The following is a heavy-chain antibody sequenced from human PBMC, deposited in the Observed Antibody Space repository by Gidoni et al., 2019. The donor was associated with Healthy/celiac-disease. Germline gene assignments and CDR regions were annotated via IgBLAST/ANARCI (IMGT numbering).Heavy chain of an antibody. CDR1: GGSISSSRYY. Sequence: QLQLQESGPGLVKPSETLSLTCTVSGGSISSSRYYWGWIRQPPGKGLEWIGSIYYSGSTYYNPSLKSRVTISVDTSKNQFSLKLSSVTAADTAVYYCARRVHLRFLEWLEYNWFDPWGQGTLVTVSS. CDR3: ARRVHLRFLEWLEYNWFDP. CDR2: IYYSGST. V-gene: IGHV4-39*01. J-gene: IGHJ5*02. D-gene: IGHD3-3*01.